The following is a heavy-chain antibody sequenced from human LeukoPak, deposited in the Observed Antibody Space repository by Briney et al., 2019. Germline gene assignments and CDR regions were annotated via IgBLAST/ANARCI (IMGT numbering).Heavy chain of an antibody. V-gene: IGHV3-30*18. D-gene: IGHD2-21*02. CDR3: AKDDPDFY. CDR2: IAYDGSTQ. Sequence: GGSLRLSCAASGFTFRSYGMHWIRQAPGKGLEWVAVIAYDGSTQYYADSVKGRFTVSRDNSKNTLYLQMSSLRIEDTAVYYCAKDDPDFYWGQGTVVTDSS. CDR1: GFTFRSYG. J-gene: IGHJ4*02.